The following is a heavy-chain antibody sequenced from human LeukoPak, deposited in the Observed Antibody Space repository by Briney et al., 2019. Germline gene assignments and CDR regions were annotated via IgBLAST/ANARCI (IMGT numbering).Heavy chain of an antibody. CDR2: IYTSGST. CDR3: ARDRVVVVPAAIDSSIYNWFDP. D-gene: IGHD2-2*01. J-gene: IGHJ5*02. V-gene: IGHV4-4*07. CDR1: GGSISSYY. Sequence: SETLSLTCTVSGGSISSYYWSWIRQPAGKGLEWTGRIYTSGSTNYNPSLKSRVTMSVDTSKNQFSLKLSSVTAADTAVYYCARDRVVVVPAAIDSSIYNWFDPWGQGTLVTVSS.